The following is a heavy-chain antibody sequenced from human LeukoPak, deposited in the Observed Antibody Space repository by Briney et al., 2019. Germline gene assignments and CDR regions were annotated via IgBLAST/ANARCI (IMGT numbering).Heavy chain of an antibody. CDR2: TGSTGVST. V-gene: IGHV3-23*01. Sequence: SCKVSGYTLTGLSMHWVRQAPGKGLEWVSATGSTGVSTFYADSVKGRFTVSRDNSKNTLSLQMNSLRAEDTAVYYCAKDPGVVPAHYFDYWGQGILVTVSS. CDR1: GYTLTGLS. D-gene: IGHD2-2*01. CDR3: AKDPGVVPAHYFDY. J-gene: IGHJ4*02.